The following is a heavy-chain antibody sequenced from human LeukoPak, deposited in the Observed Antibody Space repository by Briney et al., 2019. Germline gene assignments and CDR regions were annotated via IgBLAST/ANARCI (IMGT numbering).Heavy chain of an antibody. CDR2: IKEDGSEK. J-gene: IGHJ4*02. D-gene: IGHD3-10*01. CDR3: ARRPFGADY. CDR1: GFTFSNYW. V-gene: IGHV3-7*01. Sequence: GGSLRLSCAASGFTFSNYWMGWVRQPPGKGLQWVANIKEDGSEKYYVDSVKGRFTISRDNAKNSVYLQMNSLRVEDTAVYYCARRPFGADYWGQGALVTVSS.